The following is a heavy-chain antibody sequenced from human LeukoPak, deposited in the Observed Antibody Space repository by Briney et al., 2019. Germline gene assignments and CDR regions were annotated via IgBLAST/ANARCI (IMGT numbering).Heavy chain of an antibody. CDR3: AKEHPRPSSGAFHI. V-gene: IGHV3-53*01. J-gene: IGHJ3*02. Sequence: PGGSLRLSCTVSGFTVSTNSMSWVRQAPGKGLEWVSFIYSDNTHYSDSVKGRFIISRDNSKNTLYLQMNSLRAEDTAVYYCAKEHPRPSSGAFHIWGQGTMVTVSS. CDR1: GFTVSTNS. CDR2: IYSDNT. D-gene: IGHD1-14*01.